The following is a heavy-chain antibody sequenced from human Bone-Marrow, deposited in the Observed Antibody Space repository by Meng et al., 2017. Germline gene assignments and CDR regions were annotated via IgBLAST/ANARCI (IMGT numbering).Heavy chain of an antibody. CDR2: IYYSGST. Sequence: SGTLSLTCTVSGGSISSSSYYWGGMRQPPGKGLEWIGSIYYSGSTSYNPSLKSRVTISVDTSKNQFSLRLSSVTAADTAVYYCAREPGWYGSGSYYRTNYYGMDVWGQGTTVTVSS. J-gene: IGHJ6*02. D-gene: IGHD3-10*01. CDR1: GGSISSSSYY. V-gene: IGHV4-39*07. CDR3: AREPGWYGSGSYYRTNYYGMDV.